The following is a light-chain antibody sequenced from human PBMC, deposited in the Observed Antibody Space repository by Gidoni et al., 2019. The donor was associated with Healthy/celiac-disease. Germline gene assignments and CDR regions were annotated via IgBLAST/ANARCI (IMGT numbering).Light chain of an antibody. CDR2: GKN. J-gene: IGLJ2*01. Sequence: SSELTQYPAVSVALGQTVRITFQGDSLRSYYASWYQQKPGQAPVLVIYGKNNRPSGIPDRIPGSSSGNTASLTITGAQAEDEADYYCNSRDSSGNHPVVFGGGTKLTVL. V-gene: IGLV3-19*01. CDR1: SLRSYY. CDR3: NSRDSSGNHPVV.